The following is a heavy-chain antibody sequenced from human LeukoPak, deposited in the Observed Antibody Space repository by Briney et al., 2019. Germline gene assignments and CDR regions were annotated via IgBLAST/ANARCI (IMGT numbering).Heavy chain of an antibody. J-gene: IGHJ4*02. Sequence: GGSLRLSCAASGFTFSSYGMHWVRQAPGKGLEWVAVISYDGSNKYYADSVKGRFTISRDNSKNTLYLQMNSLRAEDTALYYCARDEHHLVQGYYFDYWGQGTLVTVSS. V-gene: IGHV3-30*03. D-gene: IGHD6-13*01. CDR1: GFTFSSYG. CDR3: ARDEHHLVQGYYFDY. CDR2: ISYDGSNK.